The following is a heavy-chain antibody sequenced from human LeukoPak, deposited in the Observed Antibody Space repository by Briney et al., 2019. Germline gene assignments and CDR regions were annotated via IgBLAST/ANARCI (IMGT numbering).Heavy chain of an antibody. D-gene: IGHD1/OR15-1a*01. J-gene: IGHJ5*02. CDR1: AFTFSRNA. CDR2: IAFDGGNK. Sequence: GGSLRLSCAASAFTFSRNAMHWVREAPGKGLEWVAAIAFDGGNKFYADSVKGRFTISRDNSKNTLYLQMNSLRAEDTAVYYCATVTTSGPWGQGTLVTVSS. V-gene: IGHV3-30-3*01. CDR3: ATVTTSGP.